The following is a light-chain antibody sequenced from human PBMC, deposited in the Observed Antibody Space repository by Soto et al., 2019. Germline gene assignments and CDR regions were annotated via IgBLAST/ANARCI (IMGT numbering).Light chain of an antibody. CDR3: QQTYSSPGT. CDR1: QSISTF. V-gene: IGKV1-39*01. J-gene: IGKJ2*01. CDR2: AAS. Sequence: DIQVTPSPSSLSASVGDRVTITCRTSQSISTFLNWYHHKPGKAPNLLIYAASTLQSGVPSRFSGGGSGTDFTLTINSLQPEDFATYYCQQTYSSPGTFGQGTKLEI.